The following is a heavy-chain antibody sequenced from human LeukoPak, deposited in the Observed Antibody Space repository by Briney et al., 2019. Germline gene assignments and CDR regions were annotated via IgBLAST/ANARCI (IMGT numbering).Heavy chain of an antibody. V-gene: IGHV4-38-2*01. Sequence: SETLSLTCAVSGYSISSGYYWGWIRQPPGKGLEWIGSIYHSGSTYYNPSLKGRVTISVDTSENQFSLKLSSVTAADTAVYYCARNPHPYGDYVDYWGQGTLVTVPS. CDR1: GYSISSGYY. D-gene: IGHD4-17*01. CDR3: ARNPHPYGDYVDY. J-gene: IGHJ4*02. CDR2: IYHSGST.